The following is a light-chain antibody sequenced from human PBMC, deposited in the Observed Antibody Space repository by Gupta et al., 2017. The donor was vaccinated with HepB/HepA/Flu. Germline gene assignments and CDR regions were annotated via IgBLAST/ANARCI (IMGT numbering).Light chain of an antibody. CDR3: QLWTSTDHPRYV. CDR1: DIESKS. Sequence: SYVLTQPPSVSVAPGQAARITCGGDDIESKSVHWYQQKPGQAPVLVVYNDYDRPSGIPGRFSGSNSGNTATLTISGVEAGDEADYYCQLWTSTDHPRYVFGTGTKVTVV. CDR2: NDY. V-gene: IGLV3-21*02. J-gene: IGLJ1*01.